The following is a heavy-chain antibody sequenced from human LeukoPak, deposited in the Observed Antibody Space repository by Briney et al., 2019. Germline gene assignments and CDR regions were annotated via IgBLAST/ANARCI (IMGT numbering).Heavy chain of an antibody. CDR1: GGSISSSSYY. CDR3: ARTGEGYCSGGSCYHHDAFDI. Sequence: SETLSLTCTVSGGSISSSSYYWGWIRQPPGKGLEWIGSIYYSGSTYYNPSLKSRVTISVDTSKNQFSLKLSSVTAADTAVYYCARTGEGYCSGGSCYHHDAFDIWGQGTMVTVSS. J-gene: IGHJ3*02. CDR2: IYYSGST. D-gene: IGHD2-15*01. V-gene: IGHV4-39*01.